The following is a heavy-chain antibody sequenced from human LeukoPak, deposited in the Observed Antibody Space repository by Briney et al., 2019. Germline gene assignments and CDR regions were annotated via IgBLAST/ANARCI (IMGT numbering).Heavy chain of an antibody. J-gene: IGHJ6*02. CDR3: ARADGVWFGEFSRFYYYYGMDV. V-gene: IGHV7-4-1*02. D-gene: IGHD3-10*01. CDR1: GYTFTSYA. CDR2: INTNTGNP. Sequence: ASVTVSCKASGYTFTSYAMNWVRQAPGQGLEWMGWINTNTGNPTCAQGFTGRFVFSLDTSVSTTYLQISSLNAEDTAVYYCARADGVWFGEFSRFYYYYGMDVWGQGTTVTVSS.